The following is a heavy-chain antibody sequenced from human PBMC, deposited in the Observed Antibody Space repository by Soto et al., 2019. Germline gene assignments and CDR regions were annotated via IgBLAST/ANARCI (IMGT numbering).Heavy chain of an antibody. Sequence: AASVKVSCKATGYTFASYHIGWVRQAPGQGLEWMGWISPFNGNTNYAQNLQGRVTMTTDTSTTTAYMELRSLRSDDTAMYYCARENPTVAYDYWGQGTLVTVSS. D-gene: IGHD6-19*01. CDR1: GYTFASYH. J-gene: IGHJ4*02. V-gene: IGHV1-18*01. CDR3: ARENPTVAYDY. CDR2: ISPFNGNT.